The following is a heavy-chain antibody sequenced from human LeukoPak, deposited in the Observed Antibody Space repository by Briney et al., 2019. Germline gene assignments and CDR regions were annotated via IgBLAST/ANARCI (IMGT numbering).Heavy chain of an antibody. V-gene: IGHV3-23*01. CDR2: ISGSGGST. J-gene: IGHJ5*02. D-gene: IGHD2/OR15-2a*01. Sequence: GGSLRLSCPASGFTFSSYAMSGVRQAPGTGLEWVSAISGSGGSTYYADSVKGRLTISRDNSKNTLYLQMNSLRAEDKAVYYCAKGGDLLYNWFDPWGQGTLVTVSS. CDR1: GFTFSSYA. CDR3: AKGGDLLYNWFDP.